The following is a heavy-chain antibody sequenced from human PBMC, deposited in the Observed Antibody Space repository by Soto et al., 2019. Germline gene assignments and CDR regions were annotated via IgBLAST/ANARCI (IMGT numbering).Heavy chain of an antibody. D-gene: IGHD3-3*01. CDR2: ISGSGGST. CDR1: GFTFSSYA. Sequence: EVQLLESGGGLVQPGGSLRLSCAASGFTFSSYAMSWVRQAPGKGLEWVSAISGSGGSTYYADSVKGRFTISRDNSKNTLYLQMNSLRAEDTAVYYCAKEVTIFGVVITIFDYWGQGTLVTVSS. J-gene: IGHJ4*02. V-gene: IGHV3-23*01. CDR3: AKEVTIFGVVITIFDY.